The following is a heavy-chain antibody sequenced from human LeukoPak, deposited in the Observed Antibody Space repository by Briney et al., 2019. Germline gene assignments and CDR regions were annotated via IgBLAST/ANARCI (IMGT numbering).Heavy chain of an antibody. D-gene: IGHD1-26*01. V-gene: IGHV1-2*02. CDR2: INPNSGGT. Sequence: ASVKVSCKASGHTFTGYYMHWVRQAPGQGLEWMGWINPNSGGTNYAQKFQGRVTMTRDTSISTAYMELSRLRSDDTAVYYCATGFNGTFDGADYWGQGTLVTVSS. J-gene: IGHJ4*02. CDR3: ATGFNGTFDGADY. CDR1: GHTFTGYY.